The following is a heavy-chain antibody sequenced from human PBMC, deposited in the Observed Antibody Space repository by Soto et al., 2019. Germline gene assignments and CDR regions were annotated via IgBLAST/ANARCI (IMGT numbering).Heavy chain of an antibody. CDR3: AKDGNWLDVLLDS. CDR2: ISASGRST. J-gene: IGHJ4*02. CDR1: GFTFSNYA. Sequence: EVQLLESGGGLVQPGGSLRLSCTASGFTFSNYAMTWVRQAPGKGLEWVSIISASGRSTYHADSVKGRFTISRDNSKNTLYLRMTSLRAEDTAVYYCAKDGNWLDVLLDSWGQGTVVTVSS. D-gene: IGHD1-20*01. V-gene: IGHV3-23*01.